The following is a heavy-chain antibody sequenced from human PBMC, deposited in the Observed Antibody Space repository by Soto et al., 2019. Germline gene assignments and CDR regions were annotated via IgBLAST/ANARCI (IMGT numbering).Heavy chain of an antibody. Sequence: ASVKVSCKASGYTFTSYAMHWVRQAPGQRLEWMGWINAGNGNTKYSQKFQGRVTITRDTSASTAYMELSSLRSEDTAVYYCARDPTSVDTAIVYGSYYYYYGMDVWGQGTTVTVSS. V-gene: IGHV1-3*01. CDR3: ARDPTSVDTAIVYGSYYYYYGMDV. CDR1: GYTFTSYA. D-gene: IGHD5-18*01. CDR2: INAGNGNT. J-gene: IGHJ6*02.